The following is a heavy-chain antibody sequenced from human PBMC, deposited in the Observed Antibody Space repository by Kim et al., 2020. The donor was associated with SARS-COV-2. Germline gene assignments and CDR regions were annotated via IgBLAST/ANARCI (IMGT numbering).Heavy chain of an antibody. CDR2: INPNSGGT. V-gene: IGHV1-2*06. D-gene: IGHD3-10*01. CDR3: AREGRPWFGELSYYYYGMDV. CDR1: GYTFTGYY. Sequence: ASVKVSCKASGYTFTGYYMHWVRQAPGQGLEWMGRINPNSGGTNYAQKFQGRVTMTRDTSISTAYMELSRLRSDDTAVYYCAREGRPWFGELSYYYYGMDVWGQGTTVTVSS. J-gene: IGHJ6*02.